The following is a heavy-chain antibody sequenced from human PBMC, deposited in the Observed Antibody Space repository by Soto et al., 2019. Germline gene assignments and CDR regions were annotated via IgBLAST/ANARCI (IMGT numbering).Heavy chain of an antibody. V-gene: IGHV4-34*01. Sequence: SETLSLTCAVYGGSFSGYYWSWIRQPPGKGLEWIGEINHSGSTNYNPSLKSRVTTSVDTSKNQFSLKLSSVTAADTAAYYCARQGDVRNGTTPFDPWGQGTLVTVSS. CDR2: INHSGST. J-gene: IGHJ5*02. D-gene: IGHD1-7*01. CDR1: GGSFSGYY. CDR3: ARQGDVRNGTTPFDP.